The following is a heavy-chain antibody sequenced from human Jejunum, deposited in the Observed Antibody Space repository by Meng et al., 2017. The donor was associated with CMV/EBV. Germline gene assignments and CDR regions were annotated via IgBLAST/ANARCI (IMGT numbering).Heavy chain of an antibody. D-gene: IGHD5-12*01. CDR1: GYTFTGYY. CDR3: ATSSSGFDFWTDN. V-gene: IGHV1-2*02. CDR2: LNPNSGDT. J-gene: IGHJ4*02. Sequence: KTSGYTFTGYYMPWVRQPPGQGPEWMGWLNPNSGDTTYAQQFQGRVTMTRDTSISTAYMELSSLRSDDTAVYYCATSSSGFDFWTDNWGQGTLVTVSS.